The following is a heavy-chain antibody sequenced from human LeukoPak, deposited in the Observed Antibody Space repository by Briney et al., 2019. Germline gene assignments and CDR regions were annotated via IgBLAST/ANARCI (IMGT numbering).Heavy chain of an antibody. CDR2: ISSRSSYI. D-gene: IGHD4-11*01. V-gene: IGHV3-21*01. J-gene: IGHJ6*02. CDR1: GFTFSSYS. Sequence: PGGSLRLSCAASGFTFSSYSMNWVRQAPGKGLEWVSSISSRSSYIYCADSVKGRFTISRDNAKNSLYLQMNSLRAEDTAVYYCARDDYSNVPYYYYGMDVWGQGTTVTVSS. CDR3: ARDDYSNVPYYYYGMDV.